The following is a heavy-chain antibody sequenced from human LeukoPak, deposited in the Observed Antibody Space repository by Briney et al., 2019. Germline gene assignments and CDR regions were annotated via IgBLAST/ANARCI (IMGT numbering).Heavy chain of an antibody. CDR3: ARSKAVAGTRAAFDI. D-gene: IGHD6-19*01. J-gene: IGHJ3*02. CDR2: IYYSGST. CDR1: GGSISSYY. Sequence: PSETLSLTCTVSGGSISSYYWSWIRQPPGKGLEWIGYIYYSGSTNYNPSLKSRVTISVDTSKNQLSLKLSSVTAADTAVYYCARSKAVAGTRAAFDIWGQGTMVTVSS. V-gene: IGHV4-59*01.